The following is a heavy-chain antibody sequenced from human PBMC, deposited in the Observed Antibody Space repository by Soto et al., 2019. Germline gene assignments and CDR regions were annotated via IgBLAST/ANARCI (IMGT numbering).Heavy chain of an antibody. V-gene: IGHV3-30*18. CDR2: ISYDGSNK. CDR1: GFTFSSYG. J-gene: IGHJ5*02. Sequence: QVQLVESGGGVVQPGRSLRLSCAASGFTFSSYGMHWVRQAPGKGLEWVAVISYDGSNKYYADSVKGRFTISRDNSKNTLYLQMNRLRAEDTAVYYCAKDQVWFGHGQGNWFDPWGQGTLVTVSS. CDR3: AKDQVWFGHGQGNWFDP. D-gene: IGHD3-10*01.